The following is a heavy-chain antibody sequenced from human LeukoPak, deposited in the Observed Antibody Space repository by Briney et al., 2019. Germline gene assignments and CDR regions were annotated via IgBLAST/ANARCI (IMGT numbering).Heavy chain of an antibody. Sequence: SETLSLTCTVSGGSISSSSYYWGWIRQPPGKGLEWIGSIYYSGSTYYNPSLKSRVTISVDTSKNQFSLKLSSVTAADTAVYYCARTPYSSGWYFEERWGQGTLVTVSS. CDR3: ARTPYSSGWYFEER. D-gene: IGHD6-19*01. CDR2: IYYSGST. CDR1: GGSISSSSYY. V-gene: IGHV4-39*07. J-gene: IGHJ4*02.